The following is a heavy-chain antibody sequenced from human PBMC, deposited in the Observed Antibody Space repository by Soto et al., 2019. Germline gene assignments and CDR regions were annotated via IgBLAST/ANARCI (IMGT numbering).Heavy chain of an antibody. CDR3: TTTWELLLYFDN. Sequence: EVRLVESGGGLVKPGESLRHSCAASGFIFSNAWMTWVRQAPGKGLEWVGRIKSKRDGGTTDYAAPVKGRFTISRDDSKNTLYLQMNSLKIEDTAVYYCTTTWELLLYFDNWGQGTLVTVSS. V-gene: IGHV3-15*01. J-gene: IGHJ4*02. CDR1: GFIFSNAW. D-gene: IGHD2-15*01. CDR2: IKSKRDGGTT.